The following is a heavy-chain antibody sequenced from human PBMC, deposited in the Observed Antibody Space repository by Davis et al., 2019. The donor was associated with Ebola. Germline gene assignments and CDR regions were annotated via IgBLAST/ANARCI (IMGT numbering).Heavy chain of an antibody. Sequence: PSETLSLTCAVSGGSISSSNWWSWVRQPPGKGLEWIGEIYHSGSTNYNPSLKSRVTISVDKSKNQFSLKLSSVTAADTAVYYCAGRGSNSPGTPTGKLVRDYWGQGTLVTVSS. CDR2: IYHSGST. CDR3: AGRGSNSPGTPTGKLVRDY. J-gene: IGHJ4*02. V-gene: IGHV4-4*02. CDR1: GGSISSSNW. D-gene: IGHD6-6*01.